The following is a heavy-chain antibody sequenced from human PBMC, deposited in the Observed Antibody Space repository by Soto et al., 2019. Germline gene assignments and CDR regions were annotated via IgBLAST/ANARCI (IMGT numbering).Heavy chain of an antibody. CDR1: GYTFTGYY. J-gene: IGHJ4*02. V-gene: IGHV1-2*02. D-gene: IGHD1-26*01. CDR3: ARVKEWELPPLDY. CDR2: INPNSGGT. Sequence: GXSVKVSCEASGYTFTGYYMHWVRQAPGQGLEWMGWINPNSGGTNYAQKFQGRVTMTRDTSISTAYMELSRLRSDDTAVYYCARVKEWELPPLDYWGQGTLVTVSS.